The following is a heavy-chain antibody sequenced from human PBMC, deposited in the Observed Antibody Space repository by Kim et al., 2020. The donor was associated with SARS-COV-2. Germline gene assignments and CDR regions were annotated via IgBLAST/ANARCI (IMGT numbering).Heavy chain of an antibody. CDR2: IWYDGSNK. D-gene: IGHD6-13*01. CDR1: GFTFSSYG. Sequence: GGSLRLSCAASGFTFSSYGMHWVRQAPGKGLEWVAVIWYDGSNKYYADSVKGRFTISRDNSKNTLYLQMNSLRAEDTAVYYCAREDIAAAGYYYYGMDVWGQGTTVTVSS. V-gene: IGHV3-33*01. CDR3: AREDIAAAGYYYYGMDV. J-gene: IGHJ6*02.